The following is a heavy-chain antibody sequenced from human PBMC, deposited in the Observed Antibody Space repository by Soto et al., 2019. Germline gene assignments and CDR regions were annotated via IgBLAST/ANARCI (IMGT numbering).Heavy chain of an antibody. Sequence: SETLSLTCTVSCGSISSSSYYWGWIRQPPGKGLEWIGSIYYSGSTYYNPSLKSRVTISVDTSKNQFSLKLNSVTAADTAVYYCARDLWGYCGTDCYPLDVWGQGTTVT. V-gene: IGHV4-39*07. D-gene: IGHD2-21*02. CDR2: IYYSGST. CDR1: CGSISSSSYY. CDR3: ARDLWGYCGTDCYPLDV. J-gene: IGHJ6*02.